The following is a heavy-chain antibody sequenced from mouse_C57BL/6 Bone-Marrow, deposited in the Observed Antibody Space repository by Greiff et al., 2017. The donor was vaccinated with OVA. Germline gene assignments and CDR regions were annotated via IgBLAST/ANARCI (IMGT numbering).Heavy chain of an antibody. D-gene: IGHD1-1*01. Sequence: VQLQQSGPGLVQPSQSLSITCTVSGFSLTSYGVHWVRQSPGKGLEWLGVIWSGGSTDYNASFISRLSISKDNSKSQVFFKMNSLQADDTAIYYCAREGFDYYGSSSAWFAYWGQGTLVTVSA. CDR1: GFSLTSYG. J-gene: IGHJ3*01. V-gene: IGHV2-2*01. CDR2: IWSGGST. CDR3: AREGFDYYGSSSAWFAY.